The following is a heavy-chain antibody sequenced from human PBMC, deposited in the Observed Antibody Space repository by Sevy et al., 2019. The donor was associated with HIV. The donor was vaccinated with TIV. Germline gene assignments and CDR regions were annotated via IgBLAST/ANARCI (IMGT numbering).Heavy chain of an antibody. Sequence: ASVKVSCKASGYTFTSYVMHWVRQAPGQRLQWMGWINTGKGDTKYSEKLQGRVTITRDTSASTAYMELSSLRSEDTAVYYCARDRGGSGDFDYWGQGTLVTVSS. V-gene: IGHV1-3*04. J-gene: IGHJ4*02. CDR2: INTGKGDT. CDR1: GYTFTSYV. D-gene: IGHD3-10*01. CDR3: ARDRGGSGDFDY.